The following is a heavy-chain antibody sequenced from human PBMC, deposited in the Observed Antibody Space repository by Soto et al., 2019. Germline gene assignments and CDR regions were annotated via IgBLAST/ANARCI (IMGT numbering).Heavy chain of an antibody. CDR2: ISYDGSNK. Sequence: QVQLVESGGGVVQPGRSLRLSCAASGFTFSSYAMHWVRQAPGKGLEWVAVISYDGSNKYYADPLKGRFTISRDNXNXTXXLQMNSLRAEDTAVYYCAALWFGVECAYYYYGMDVWGQGTTVTVSS. V-gene: IGHV3-30-3*01. J-gene: IGHJ6*02. CDR1: GFTFSSYA. D-gene: IGHD3-10*01. CDR3: AALWFGVECAYYYYGMDV.